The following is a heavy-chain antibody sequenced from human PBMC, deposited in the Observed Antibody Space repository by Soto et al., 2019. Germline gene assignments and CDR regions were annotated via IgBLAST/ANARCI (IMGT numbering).Heavy chain of an antibody. V-gene: IGHV6-1*01. CDR3: AREVGSIAAAGTGYAFDI. CDR1: GDSVSSNSAA. Sequence: SQTLSLTCAISGDSVSSNSAAWNWIRQSPSRGLEWLGRTYYRSKWYNDYAVSVKSRITINPDTSKNQFSLQLNSVTPEDTAVYYCAREVGSIAAAGTGYAFDIWGQGTMVTVSS. J-gene: IGHJ3*02. CDR2: TYYRSKWYN. D-gene: IGHD6-13*01.